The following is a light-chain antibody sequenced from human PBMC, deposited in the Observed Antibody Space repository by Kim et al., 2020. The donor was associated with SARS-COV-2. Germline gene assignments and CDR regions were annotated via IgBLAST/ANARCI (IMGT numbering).Light chain of an antibody. CDR3: QAWDSNIVV. V-gene: IGLV3-1*01. J-gene: IGLJ2*01. Sequence: SYELTQPPSVSVSPGQTATITCSGDNLANKYVCWYHQKAGQSPVLVMHQDARRPAGIPERFSGSNSGITATLTISGTQPLDEGDYYCQAWDSNIVVFGGG. CDR2: QDA. CDR1: NLANKY.